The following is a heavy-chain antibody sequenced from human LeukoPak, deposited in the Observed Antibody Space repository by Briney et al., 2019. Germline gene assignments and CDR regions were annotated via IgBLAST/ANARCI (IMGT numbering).Heavy chain of an antibody. CDR1: GGSISSYY. J-gene: IGHJ4*02. V-gene: IGHV4-4*07. Sequence: SETLSLTCTVSGGSISSYYWNWIRQPAGKGLEWIGRIQASGSTNYNPSLKSRITVSVDTSKNQFSLKPTSVTAADTAVYYCARDGGSGWYNYWGQGTLVTVSS. CDR2: IQASGST. D-gene: IGHD6-19*01. CDR3: ARDGGSGWYNY.